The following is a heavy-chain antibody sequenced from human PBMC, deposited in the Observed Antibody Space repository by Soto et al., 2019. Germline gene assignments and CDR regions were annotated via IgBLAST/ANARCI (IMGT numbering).Heavy chain of an antibody. J-gene: IGHJ6*03. CDR1: GFTFSSYA. CDR3: AKVKDIVVVPAAIGYYYMDV. CDR2: ISGSGGST. V-gene: IGHV3-23*01. Sequence: GGSLRLSCAASGFTFSSYAMSWVRQAPGKGLEWVSAISGSGGSTYYADSVKGRFTISRDNSKNTLYLQMNSLRAEDTAVYYCAKVKDIVVVPAAIGYYYMDVWGKGTTVTVSS. D-gene: IGHD2-2*02.